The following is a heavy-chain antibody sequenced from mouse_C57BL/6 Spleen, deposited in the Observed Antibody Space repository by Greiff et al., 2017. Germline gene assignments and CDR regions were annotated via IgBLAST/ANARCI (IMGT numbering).Heavy chain of an antibody. V-gene: IGHV1-15*01. CDR3: TRDGSAWFAY. CDR1: GYTFTDYE. Sequence: QVQLKQSGAELVRPGASVTLSCKASGYTFTDYEMHWVKQTPVHGLEWIGAIDPETGGTAYNQKFKGKAILTADKSSSTAYMELRSLTSEDSAVYYCTRDGSAWFAYWGQGTRVTVSA. D-gene: IGHD2-3*01. J-gene: IGHJ3*01. CDR2: IDPETGGT.